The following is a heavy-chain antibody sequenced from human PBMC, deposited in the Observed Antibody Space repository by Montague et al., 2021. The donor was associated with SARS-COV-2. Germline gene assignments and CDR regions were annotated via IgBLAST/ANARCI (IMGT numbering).Heavy chain of an antibody. CDR2: INQSGRT. CDR1: GGSFSVYY. CDR3: ARRGSSVWGVTVRAELDY. D-gene: IGHD3-10*01. Sequence: SETLSLTCAVYGGSFSVYYWSCIRQPPEKGLEWIGEINQSGRTNNNPSLKSRVIISVDTSKNQFSLKLSYVAAADTAVYYCARRGSSVWGVTVRAELDYWGQGILVIVSS. J-gene: IGHJ4*02. V-gene: IGHV4-34*01.